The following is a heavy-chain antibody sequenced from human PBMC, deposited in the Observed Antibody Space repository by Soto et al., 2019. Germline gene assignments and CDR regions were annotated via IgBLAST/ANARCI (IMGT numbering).Heavy chain of an antibody. V-gene: IGHV1-69*02. CDR3: ASGGEMATITEDFYYYGMDV. J-gene: IGHJ6*02. CDR1: GGTFSSYT. CDR2: IIPILGIA. Sequence: QVQLVQSGAEVKKPGSSVKVSCKASGGTFSSYTISWVRQAPGQGLEWMGRIIPILGIANYAQKFQGRVTITADKSTSTAYMELSSLRSEDTAVYYCASGGEMATITEDFYYYGMDVWGQGTTVTVSS. D-gene: IGHD5-12*01.